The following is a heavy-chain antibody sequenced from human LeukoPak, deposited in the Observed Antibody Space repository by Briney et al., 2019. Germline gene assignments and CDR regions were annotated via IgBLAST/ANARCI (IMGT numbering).Heavy chain of an antibody. Sequence: GGSLRLSCAASGFTFSSYWMSWVRQAPGKGLEWVANIKQDGSEKYYVDSVKGRFTISRDNAKNSLYLQMNSLRAEDTAVYYCARDLTIQWLRASDYWGQGTLVTVSS. CDR1: GFTFSSYW. D-gene: IGHD5-12*01. J-gene: IGHJ4*02. V-gene: IGHV3-7*01. CDR2: IKQDGSEK. CDR3: ARDLTIQWLRASDY.